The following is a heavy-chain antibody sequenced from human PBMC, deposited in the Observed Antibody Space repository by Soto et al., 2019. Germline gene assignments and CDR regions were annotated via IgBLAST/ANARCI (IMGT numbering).Heavy chain of an antibody. CDR1: GFTLSSRW. CDR2: IKTDGTST. V-gene: IGHV3-74*01. Sequence: EVQLVEAGVGLVQPGGSLRLSCAASGFTLSSRWMHWVRQAPGKGLVWVSRIKTDGTSTSYADSVKGRFTISRDNANNKLYLQMNSLRAEDTGMYYCARDQDTYGQAVFDSWGHGTLVTVSS. D-gene: IGHD2-15*01. J-gene: IGHJ5*01. CDR3: ARDQDTYGQAVFDS.